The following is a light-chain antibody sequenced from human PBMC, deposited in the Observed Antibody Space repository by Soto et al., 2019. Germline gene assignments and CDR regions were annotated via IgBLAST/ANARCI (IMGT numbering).Light chain of an antibody. Sequence: AIQLTQSPSSLSASVGDRVTITCRASQGISSALAWYQQKPGKAPKLLIYDASSLESGVPSRFSGSGSGTDFTLTISSLQPEDFATYYCQQFNSYPPKLTFGGGTKGEIK. CDR2: DAS. CDR3: QQFNSYPPKLT. V-gene: IGKV1-13*02. J-gene: IGKJ4*01. CDR1: QGISSA.